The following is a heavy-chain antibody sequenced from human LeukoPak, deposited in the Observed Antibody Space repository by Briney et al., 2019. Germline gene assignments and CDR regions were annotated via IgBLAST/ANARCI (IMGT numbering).Heavy chain of an antibody. D-gene: IGHD2-2*01. V-gene: IGHV3-48*03. Sequence: GGSLRLSCVASGFTFSSYEMNWVRQAPGKGQEWVSYISSSGSTIYYADSVKGRFTISRDNAKNSLYLQMNSLRAEDTAVYYCARGPQDVPATDYWGQGTLVTVSS. CDR1: GFTFSSYE. CDR2: ISSSGSTI. CDR3: ARGPQDVPATDY. J-gene: IGHJ4*02.